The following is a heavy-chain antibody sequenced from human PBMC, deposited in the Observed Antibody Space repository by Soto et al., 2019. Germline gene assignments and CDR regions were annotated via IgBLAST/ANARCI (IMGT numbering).Heavy chain of an antibody. CDR3: ARAHGGLPDY. D-gene: IGHD2-15*01. V-gene: IGHV4-59*01. J-gene: IGHJ4*02. CDR2: IYYSGST. Sequence: SETLSLTCTVSGGSISSYYWSWIRQPPGKGLEWIGYIYYSGSTNYNPSLKSRVTISVDTSKNQFSLKLSSVTAADTAVYYCARAHGGLPDYWGQGTLVTVSS. CDR1: GGSISSYY.